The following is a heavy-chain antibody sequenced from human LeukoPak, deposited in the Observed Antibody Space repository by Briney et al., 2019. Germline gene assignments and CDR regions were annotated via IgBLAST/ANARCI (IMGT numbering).Heavy chain of an antibody. D-gene: IGHD3-16*01. CDR3: ARDTWGDY. Sequence: PSETLSLTCTVSGYSISSGYYWGWIRQPPGKGLEWIGSIYHSGSTYYNPSLKSRVTISVDTSKNQFSLKLSSVTAADTAVYYCARDTWGDYWGQGTLVTVSS. CDR1: GYSISSGYY. J-gene: IGHJ4*02. CDR2: IYHSGST. V-gene: IGHV4-38-2*02.